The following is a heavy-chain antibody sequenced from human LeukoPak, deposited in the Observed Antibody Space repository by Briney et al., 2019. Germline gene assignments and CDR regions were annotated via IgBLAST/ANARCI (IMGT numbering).Heavy chain of an antibody. Sequence: GGSLRLSCAASGFTFSSYAMHWVRQAPGKGLEWVAVISYDGSNKYYADSVKGRFTISRDNAKNSLYLQMNSLRAEDTAVYYCATSPRPRSVQLERRTNGPNVKKNDYWGQGTLVTVSS. CDR2: ISYDGSNK. V-gene: IGHV3-30-3*01. J-gene: IGHJ4*02. CDR1: GFTFSSYA. D-gene: IGHD1-1*01. CDR3: ATSPRPRSVQLERRTNGPNVKKNDY.